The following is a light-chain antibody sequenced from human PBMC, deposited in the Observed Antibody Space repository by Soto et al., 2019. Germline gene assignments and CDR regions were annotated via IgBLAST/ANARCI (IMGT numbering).Light chain of an antibody. CDR3: SSYTSSTTRV. J-gene: IGLJ2*01. CDR2: EVS. V-gene: IGLV2-14*01. Sequence: QSALTQPASVSGSPGQSITISCTGTSSDVGGYNYVSWYQQHPGKAPKLMIYEVSNRHSGVSDRFSGSKSGSTASLTISGLQAEDEADYYCSSYTSSTTRVFGGGTKLTVL. CDR1: SSDVGGYNY.